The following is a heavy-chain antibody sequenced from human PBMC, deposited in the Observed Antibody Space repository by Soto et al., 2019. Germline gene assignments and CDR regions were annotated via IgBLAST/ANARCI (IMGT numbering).Heavy chain of an antibody. CDR1: GGIFSTYA. Sequence: QVQLVQSGAEVKKPGSSVKVSCKASGGIFSTYAISWLRQAPGQGLEWMGGIIPLFGTPNYGQRFQGRVTITADASTSTAYMELSRLRSEDTAVYYCARDRDDYGSGNYYNRIDFWGQGTLVTVSS. V-gene: IGHV1-69*01. D-gene: IGHD3-10*01. CDR3: ARDRDDYGSGNYYNRIDF. CDR2: IIPLFGTP. J-gene: IGHJ4*02.